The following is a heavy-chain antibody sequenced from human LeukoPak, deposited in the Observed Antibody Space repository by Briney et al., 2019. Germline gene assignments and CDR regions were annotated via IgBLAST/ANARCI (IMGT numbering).Heavy chain of an antibody. J-gene: IGHJ4*02. CDR3: AKFHVLLWFGELTY. D-gene: IGHD3-10*01. CDR2: ISGSGGST. Sequence: GGSLRLSCAASGFTFNSYAMSWVRQAPGKGLEWVSAISGSGGSTYYADSVKGRFTISRDNSKNTLYLQMNSLRAEDTAVYYCAKFHVLLWFGELTYWGQGTLVTVSS. V-gene: IGHV3-23*01. CDR1: GFTFNSYA.